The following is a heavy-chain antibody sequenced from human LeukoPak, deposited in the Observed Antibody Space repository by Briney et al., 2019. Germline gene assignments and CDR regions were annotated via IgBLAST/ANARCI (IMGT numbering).Heavy chain of an antibody. V-gene: IGHV3-9*01. J-gene: IGHJ4*02. CDR2: ISWNSGSI. CDR3: AKDGYDSSGYYSHFDY. Sequence: GGSLRLSCAASGFTFDDYAMHWVRQAPGKGLEWVSGISWNSGSIGYADSVKGRFTISRDNAKNSLYPRMNSLRAEDTALYYCAKDGYDSSGYYSHFDYWGQGTLVTVSS. CDR1: GFTFDDYA. D-gene: IGHD3-22*01.